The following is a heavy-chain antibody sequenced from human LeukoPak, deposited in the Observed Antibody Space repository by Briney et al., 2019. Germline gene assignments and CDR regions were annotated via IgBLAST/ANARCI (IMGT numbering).Heavy chain of an antibody. CDR3: ARALYDYVWGSYRPHWFDP. D-gene: IGHD3-16*02. CDR2: IYCSGST. CDR1: GGSIGSGDYY. Sequence: PSQTLSLTCTVSGGSIGSGDYYWSWIRQPPGKGLEWIGYIYCSGSTYYNPSLKSRVTISVDTSKNQFSLKLSSVTAADTAVYYCARALYDYVWGSYRPHWFDPWGQGTLVTVSS. V-gene: IGHV4-30-4*01. J-gene: IGHJ5*02.